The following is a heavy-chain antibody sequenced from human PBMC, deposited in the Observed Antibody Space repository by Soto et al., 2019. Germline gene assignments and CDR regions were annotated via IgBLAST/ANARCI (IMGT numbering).Heavy chain of an antibody. V-gene: IGHV4-34*01. CDR2: INHSGST. CDR3: ARHVKRYYYGMDV. Sequence: PSETLSLTCAVYGGSFSGYYWSWIRQPPGKGLEWIGEINHSGSTNYNPSLKSRVTISVDTSKNQFSLKLSSVTAADTAVYYCARHVKRYYYGMDVWGQGTTVTVSS. J-gene: IGHJ6*02. CDR1: GGSFSGYY.